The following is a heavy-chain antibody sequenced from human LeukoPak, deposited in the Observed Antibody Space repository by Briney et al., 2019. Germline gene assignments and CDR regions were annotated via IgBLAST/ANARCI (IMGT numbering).Heavy chain of an antibody. CDR1: GFMFSRYW. Sequence: GGSLRLSCGASGFMFSRYWMHWVRQAPGKGPVWVSHIKSDGSSTTYADSVKGRFTISRDNAKSTLYLQMNSLRVEDTAVYYCVRDSSSWYYDYWGQGTLVTVSS. CDR3: VRDSSSWYYDY. D-gene: IGHD6-13*01. J-gene: IGHJ4*02. CDR2: IKSDGSST. V-gene: IGHV3-74*01.